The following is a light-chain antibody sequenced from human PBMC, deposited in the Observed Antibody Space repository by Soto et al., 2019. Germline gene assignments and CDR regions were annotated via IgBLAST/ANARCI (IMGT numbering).Light chain of an antibody. Sequence: ILMTRSPATLSVSPGERATLSCRASQSASNNLAWYQQKPGQAPRLLIYDASTRATGIPARFSGSGSGTEFTLTISGLQSEDFAVYYCQQYNYWPPWTFGQGTKVEIK. CDR2: DAS. J-gene: IGKJ1*01. CDR3: QQYNYWPPWT. CDR1: QSASNN. V-gene: IGKV3-15*01.